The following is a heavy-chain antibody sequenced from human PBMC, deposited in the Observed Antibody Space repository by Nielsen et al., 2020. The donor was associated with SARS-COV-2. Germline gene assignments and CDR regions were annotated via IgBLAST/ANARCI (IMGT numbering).Heavy chain of an antibody. V-gene: IGHV3-48*01. CDR2: ISSSSSTI. CDR3: AKKTSSGLKY. J-gene: IGHJ4*02. D-gene: IGHD6-19*01. CDR1: GFTFSSYS. Sequence: GESLKISCAASGFTFSSYSMNWVRQAPGKGLEWVSYISSSSSTIYYADSVKGRFTISRDNSKNTLYLQMNSLRAEDTAVYYCAKKTSSGLKYWGQGTLVTVSS.